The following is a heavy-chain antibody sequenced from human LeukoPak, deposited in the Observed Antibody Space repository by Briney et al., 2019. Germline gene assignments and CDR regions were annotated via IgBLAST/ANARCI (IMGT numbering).Heavy chain of an antibody. CDR2: IRYDGSNK. J-gene: IGHJ4*02. D-gene: IGHD6-19*01. Sequence: SGGSLRLSCAASGFTFSSYGMHWVRQAPGKGLEWVAFIRYDGSNKYYADSVKGRFTISRDNSKNTLYLQMNSLRAEDTAVYYCAKDAAVWLDYWGQGTLVTVSS. CDR3: AKDAAVWLDY. CDR1: GFTFSSYG. V-gene: IGHV3-30*02.